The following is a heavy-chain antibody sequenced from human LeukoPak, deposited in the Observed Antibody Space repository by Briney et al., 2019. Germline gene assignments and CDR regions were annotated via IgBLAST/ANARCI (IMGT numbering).Heavy chain of an antibody. Sequence: GASVKVSCKASGYTFTGYYMHWVRQAPGQGLEWMGWISPNSGGTNYAQNFQGRVTMTRDTSISTAYMELSGLRSDDTAVYYCAREYYDSSGYYSYYFDYWGQGTLVTVSS. V-gene: IGHV1-2*02. CDR1: GYTFTGYY. CDR3: AREYYDSSGYYSYYFDY. J-gene: IGHJ4*02. D-gene: IGHD3-22*01. CDR2: ISPNSGGT.